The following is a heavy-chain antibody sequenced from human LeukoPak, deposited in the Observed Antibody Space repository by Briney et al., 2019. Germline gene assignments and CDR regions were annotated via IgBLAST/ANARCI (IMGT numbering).Heavy chain of an antibody. J-gene: IGHJ5*02. CDR2: IYYSGGT. Sequence: SETLSLTCTVSGGSISSYYWRWIRQPPGKGLEWIGYIYYSGGTNYNPSLKSRVTISVDTSKNQFSLKLSAVTAADTAVYYCAREGNNWFDPWGQGTLVTVSS. CDR3: AREGNNWFDP. CDR1: GGSISSYY. V-gene: IGHV4-59*13.